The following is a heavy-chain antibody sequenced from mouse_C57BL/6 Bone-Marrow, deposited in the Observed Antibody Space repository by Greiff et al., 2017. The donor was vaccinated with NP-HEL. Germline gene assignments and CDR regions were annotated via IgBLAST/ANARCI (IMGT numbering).Heavy chain of an antibody. CDR3: ARGYWDAMDY. CDR1: GYTFTSYT. V-gene: IGHV1-4*01. J-gene: IGHJ4*01. CDR2: INPSSGYT. D-gene: IGHD2-3*01. Sequence: LVESGAELARPGASVKMSCKASGYTFTSYTMHWVKQRPGQGLEWIGYINPSSGYTKYNQKFKDKATLTADKSSSTAYMQLSSLTSEDSAVYYCARGYWDAMDYWGQGTSVTVSS.